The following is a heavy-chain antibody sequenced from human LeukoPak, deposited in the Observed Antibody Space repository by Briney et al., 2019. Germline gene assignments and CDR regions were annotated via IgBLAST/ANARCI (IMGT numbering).Heavy chain of an antibody. J-gene: IGHJ4*02. Sequence: GGPLRLSCAASGFTFSSYSMNWVRQAPGKGLEWVSSISSSSYIYYADSVKGRFTISRDNAKNSLYLQMNSLRAEDTAVYYCARGVLSGWAAMAFDYWGQGTLVTVSS. CDR1: GFTFSSYS. D-gene: IGHD5-18*01. CDR2: ISSSSYI. CDR3: ARGVLSGWAAMAFDY. V-gene: IGHV3-21*01.